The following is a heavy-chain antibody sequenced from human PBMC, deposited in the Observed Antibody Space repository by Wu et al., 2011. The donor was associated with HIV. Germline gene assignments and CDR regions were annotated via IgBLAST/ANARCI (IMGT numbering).Heavy chain of an antibody. D-gene: IGHD3-3*01. CDR3: ARRSGDFWSGYQLEYFQH. V-gene: IGHV1-18*01. CDR2: ISAYNGDT. Sequence: QVQLVQSGAEVKKPGASVKVSCKASGYTFTSYGISWVRQAPGQGLEWMGWISAYNGDTNYAQKLQGRVTMTTDTSTSTAYMELRSPRSDDTAVYYCARRSGDFWSGYQLEYFQHWGQGTLVTVSS. J-gene: IGHJ1*01. CDR1: GYTFTSYG.